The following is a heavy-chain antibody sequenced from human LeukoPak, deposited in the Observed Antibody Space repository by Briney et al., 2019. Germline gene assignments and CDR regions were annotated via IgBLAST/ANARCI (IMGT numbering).Heavy chain of an antibody. Sequence: ASVKVSCKASGFTFTAYWMHWVRQAPGQGLEWMGVVNPTADNRVYAQKLQGRVTMTRDTSTSTVYMELSSLRSEDTAVYYCARDYYGDYEGRYFDYWGQGTLVTVSS. CDR3: ARDYYGDYEGRYFDY. CDR2: VNPTADNR. CDR1: GFTFTAYW. D-gene: IGHD4-17*01. J-gene: IGHJ4*02. V-gene: IGHV1-46*01.